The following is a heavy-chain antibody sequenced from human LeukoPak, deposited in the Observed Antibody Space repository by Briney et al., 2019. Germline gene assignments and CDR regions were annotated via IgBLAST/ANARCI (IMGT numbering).Heavy chain of an antibody. CDR2: IIPILGIA. CDR1: GGTFSSYA. V-gene: IGHV1-69*04. D-gene: IGHD3-22*01. CDR3: ARDLGVYDSSGYFSNP. Sequence: SVKVSCKASGGTFSSYAISWVRQAPGQGLEWMGRIIPILGIANYAQKFQGRVTITADKSTSTAYMELSSLRSEDTAVYYCARDLGVYDSSGYFSNPWGQGTLVTVSS. J-gene: IGHJ5*02.